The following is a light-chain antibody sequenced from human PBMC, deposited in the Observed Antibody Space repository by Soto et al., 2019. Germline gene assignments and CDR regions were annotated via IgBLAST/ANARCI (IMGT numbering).Light chain of an antibody. J-gene: IGKJ2*01. CDR2: WAS. Sequence: DIVMTQSPDSLAVSLGERATINCKSSQSVLYSSNNKNYLAWYQQKPGQPPKLLIYWASTRESGVPDRFSGGGSGTDFTLTISSLRAEDVAVYYCQQYYNTPYTFGQGTQLEIK. V-gene: IGKV4-1*01. CDR1: QSVLYSSNNKNY. CDR3: QQYYNTPYT.